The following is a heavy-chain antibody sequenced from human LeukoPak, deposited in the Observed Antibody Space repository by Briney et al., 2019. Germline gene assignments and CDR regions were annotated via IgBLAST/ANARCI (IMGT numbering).Heavy chain of an antibody. CDR2: INAGNGNT. Sequence: ASVKVSCKASGYTFTSYAMHWVRQAPGQRLEWMGWINAGNGNTKYSQKFQGRVTITRDTSASTAYMELSSLRSEDTAVYYCARTGIAVAGPFDYWGQGTLVAVSS. CDR3: ARTGIAVAGPFDY. J-gene: IGHJ4*02. V-gene: IGHV1-3*01. D-gene: IGHD6-19*01. CDR1: GYTFTSYA.